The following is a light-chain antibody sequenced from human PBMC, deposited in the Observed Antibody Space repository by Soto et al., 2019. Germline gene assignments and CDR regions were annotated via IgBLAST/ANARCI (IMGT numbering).Light chain of an antibody. CDR1: QSVSIY. Sequence: IQVCQSPSSLSSSEGDRVTITSRTSQSVSIYVNWYQQKPGKAPILLIYASSSLQSGVPSRFSGSGSGTDFTLTISSLEPEDFATYYCQQSYSTPTFGQGTKVDIK. J-gene: IGKJ2*01. V-gene: IGKV1-39*01. CDR2: ASS. CDR3: QQSYSTPT.